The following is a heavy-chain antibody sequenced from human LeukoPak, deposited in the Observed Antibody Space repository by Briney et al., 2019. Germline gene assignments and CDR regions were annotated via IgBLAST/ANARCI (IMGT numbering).Heavy chain of an antibody. V-gene: IGHV1-2*02. J-gene: IGHJ3*02. CDR2: INPDTGGT. CDR1: AYTFTGYY. D-gene: IGHD3-22*01. Sequence: GASVKVSCKASAYTFTGYYIHWVRQAPGQGLEWMGWINPDTGGTIYAQNFQGRVTMTRDTSVSTAYMELSSLRSDDTAVYYCARAGVWDYSDSSGYHNAAFDIWGQGTMVTVSS. CDR3: ARAGVWDYSDSSGYHNAAFDI.